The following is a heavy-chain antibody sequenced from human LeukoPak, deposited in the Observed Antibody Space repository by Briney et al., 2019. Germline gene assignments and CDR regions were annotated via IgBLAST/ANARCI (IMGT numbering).Heavy chain of an antibody. J-gene: IGHJ4*02. CDR2: INTDGSST. D-gene: IGHD3-3*01. V-gene: IGHV3-74*01. CDR1: GFTFSSYW. CDR3: ARDPTYYDFWRGYYSRDYFDY. Sequence: GGSLRLSCAASGFTFSSYWMHWVRQAPGKGLVWVSRINTDGSSTSYADSVKGRFTISRDNAKNTLYLQMNSLRAEDTAVYYFARDPTYYDFWRGYYSRDYFDYWGQGTLVTVSS.